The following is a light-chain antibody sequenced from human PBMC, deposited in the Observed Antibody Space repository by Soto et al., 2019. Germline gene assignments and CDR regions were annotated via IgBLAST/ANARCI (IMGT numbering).Light chain of an antibody. Sequence: QSVLTQPPSASGSPGQSVTISCTGTSNDVGDYNYVSWYQQHPGKAPKLMIYEVSKRPSGVPGRFSGSKSGNTASLTVSGLQAEDEADYYCSSYAGSSTLYVFGTGTKANVL. V-gene: IGLV2-8*01. CDR2: EVS. CDR1: SNDVGDYNY. J-gene: IGLJ1*01. CDR3: SSYAGSSTLYV.